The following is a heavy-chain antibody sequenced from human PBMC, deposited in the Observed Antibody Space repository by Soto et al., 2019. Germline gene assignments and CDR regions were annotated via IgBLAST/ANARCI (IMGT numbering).Heavy chain of an antibody. CDR3: ARDQGRTGYCSGGSCYGDAFDI. J-gene: IGHJ3*02. CDR1: GYTFTSYA. D-gene: IGHD2-15*01. Sequence: ASVKVSCKASGYTFTSYAMHWVRQAPGQSRDWMGWINAGNGNTKYSQKFQGRVTITRDTSASTAYMELSSLRSEDTAVYYCARDQGRTGYCSGGSCYGDAFDIWGQGTMVTVSS. CDR2: INAGNGNT. V-gene: IGHV1-3*01.